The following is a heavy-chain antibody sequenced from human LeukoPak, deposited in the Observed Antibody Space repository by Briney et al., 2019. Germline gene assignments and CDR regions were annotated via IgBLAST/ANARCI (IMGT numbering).Heavy chain of an antibody. Sequence: GGSLRLSCAASGFIFSTYPMSWVRQAPGKGLEWVSAITGSGDSIYYADSVKGRFSISRDNSKNTLYLQMDSLRGEDTAVYYCARIGPLQPPYDYGDYAAFDIWGQGTMVTVSS. D-gene: IGHD4-17*01. J-gene: IGHJ3*02. V-gene: IGHV3-23*01. CDR3: ARIGPLQPPYDYGDYAAFDI. CDR1: GFIFSTYP. CDR2: ITGSGDSI.